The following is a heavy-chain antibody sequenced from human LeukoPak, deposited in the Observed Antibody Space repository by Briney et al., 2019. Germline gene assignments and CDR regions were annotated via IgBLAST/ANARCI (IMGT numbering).Heavy chain of an antibody. CDR1: GGTFSSYT. J-gene: IGHJ3*02. CDR2: IIPILGIA. D-gene: IGHD3-16*02. Sequence: ASVKVSCKASGGTFSSYTISWVRQAPGQGLEWMGLIIPILGIANYAQKFQGRVTITADKSTSTAYMELSSLRSEDTAVYYCARAAKYDYVWGSYRSNDAFDIWGQGTMVTVSS. CDR3: ARAAKYDYVWGSYRSNDAFDI. V-gene: IGHV1-69*10.